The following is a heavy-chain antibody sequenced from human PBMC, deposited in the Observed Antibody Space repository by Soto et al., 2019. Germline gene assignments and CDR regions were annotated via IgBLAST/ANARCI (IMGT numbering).Heavy chain of an antibody. J-gene: IGHJ4*02. CDR2: MNPNSGNT. D-gene: IGHD4-17*01. CDR3: ARTLYGDNVDY. V-gene: IGHV1-8*01. Sequence: QVQLVQSGAEVKKPGASVKVSCKASGYTFTSYDINWVRQATGQGLEWMGWMNPNSGNTGYAQKFRGRVTITRNTSVTTTYMQLRSLRSQDTAVYYCARTLYGDNVDYWGQGTLVTVSS. CDR1: GYTFTSYD.